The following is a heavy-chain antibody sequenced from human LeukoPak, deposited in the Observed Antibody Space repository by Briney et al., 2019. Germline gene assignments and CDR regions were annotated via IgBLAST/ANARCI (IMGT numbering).Heavy chain of an antibody. D-gene: IGHD6-13*01. Sequence: SETLSLTCAVYGGSFSGYYWSWIRQPPGKGLEWIGEINHSGSTNYNPSLKSRVTISVDTSKNQFSLKLSSVTAAGTAVYYCARLPGIAAAGRNCGQGTLVTVSS. V-gene: IGHV4-34*01. CDR3: ARLPGIAAAGRN. CDR2: INHSGST. J-gene: IGHJ4*02. CDR1: GGSFSGYY.